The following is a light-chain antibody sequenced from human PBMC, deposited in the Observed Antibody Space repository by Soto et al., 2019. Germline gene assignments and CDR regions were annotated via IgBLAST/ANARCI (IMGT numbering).Light chain of an antibody. J-gene: IGKJ4*01. CDR2: GAS. Sequence: EIVLTQSPGTLSLSPGERATLSCRASQSVSSSYLAWYQQKPGQAPRLLIYGASSRATGIPDRSSGSGSGTDFTLTISRLEPEDFAVYYCQQYGSSPSTFGGGTKVEIK. V-gene: IGKV3-20*01. CDR1: QSVSSSY. CDR3: QQYGSSPST.